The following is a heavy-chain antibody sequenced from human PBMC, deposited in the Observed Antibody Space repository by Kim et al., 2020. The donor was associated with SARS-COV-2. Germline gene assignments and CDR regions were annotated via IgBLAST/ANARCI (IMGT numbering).Heavy chain of an antibody. Sequence: ASVKVSCKASGYTFTSYGISWVRQAPGQGLEWMGWISAYNGNTNYAQKLQGRVTMTTDTSTSTAYMELRSLRSDDTAVYYCALTTVTYQGGYYFDYWGQGTLVTVSS. V-gene: IGHV1-18*04. CDR2: ISAYNGNT. CDR1: GYTFTSYG. D-gene: IGHD4-4*01. J-gene: IGHJ4*02. CDR3: ALTTVTYQGGYYFDY.